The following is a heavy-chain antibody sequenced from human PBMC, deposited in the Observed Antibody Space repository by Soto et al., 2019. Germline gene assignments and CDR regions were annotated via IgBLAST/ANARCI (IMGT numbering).Heavy chain of an antibody. Sequence: QVQLVQSGAEVKKPGSSVKVSCKASGGTFSSYTISWVRQAPGQGLEWMGRIIPILGIANYAQKFQGRVTNPADKSPTTSYMELRSLRSEDTAGYYCARNPSAGESAGYWGQGTLVTVSS. CDR1: GGTFSSYT. D-gene: IGHD2-21*01. J-gene: IGHJ4*02. CDR3: ARNPSAGESAGY. V-gene: IGHV1-69*02. CDR2: IIPILGIA.